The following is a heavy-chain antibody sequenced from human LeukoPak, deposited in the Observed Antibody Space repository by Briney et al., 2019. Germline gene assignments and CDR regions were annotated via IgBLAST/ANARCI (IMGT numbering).Heavy chain of an antibody. D-gene: IGHD4-17*01. CDR3: ATLEPEPGDFGGLAY. CDR1: GYTLTELS. CDR2: FDSEEYDT. Sequence: ASVKVSCKVSGYTLTELSMQWVRQAPGKGFEWIGGFDSEEYDTIYAQKFKGRVTMTEDTSTDTAYMELSSLYFEDTAVYYCATLEPEPGDFGGLAYWGQGTLVTVSS. V-gene: IGHV1-24*01. J-gene: IGHJ4*02.